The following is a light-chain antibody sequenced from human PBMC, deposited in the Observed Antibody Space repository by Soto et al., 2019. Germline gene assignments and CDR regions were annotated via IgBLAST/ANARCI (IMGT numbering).Light chain of an antibody. Sequence: QSVLTQPAAVSGSPGQSITISCTGTSGDIDTYDFVSWYQVHPGKAPKLMIYDVTYRPSGVSDRFTGSRSDNAASLTISGLQPEDEAVYYCNSYTTNNAFVXGTGTKVTVL. V-gene: IGLV2-14*03. CDR2: DVT. CDR3: NSYTTNNAFV. J-gene: IGLJ1*01. CDR1: SGDIDTYDF.